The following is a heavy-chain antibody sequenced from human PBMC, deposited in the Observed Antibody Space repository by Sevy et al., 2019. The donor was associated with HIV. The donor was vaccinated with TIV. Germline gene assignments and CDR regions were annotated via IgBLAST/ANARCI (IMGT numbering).Heavy chain of an antibody. J-gene: IGHJ4*02. V-gene: IGHV1-58*01. CDR1: GFNFGNSA. CDR3: AADLLGAAEFS. Sequence: ASVKVSCKASGFNFGNSAVQWVRQARGRRLEWIGWIVVGSGNTNYAQKFQGRVSITRDKSTNTAYMDLNSLRYEDTAVYYCAADLLGAAEFSWGQGTLVTVSS. CDR2: IVVGSGNT. D-gene: IGHD1-26*01.